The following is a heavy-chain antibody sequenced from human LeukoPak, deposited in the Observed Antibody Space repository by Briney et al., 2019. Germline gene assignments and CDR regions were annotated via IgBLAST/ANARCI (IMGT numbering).Heavy chain of an antibody. Sequence: GGSLRLSCAASGFTFSDYYMSWIRQAPGKGLEWVSYISSSGSTIYYADSAKGRFTISRDNAKNSLYLQMNSLRAEDTAVYYCARDLGDSGYDYDYGDYGGDWGQGTLVTVSS. V-gene: IGHV3-11*01. J-gene: IGHJ4*02. CDR1: GFTFSDYY. D-gene: IGHD4-17*01. CDR3: ARDLGDSGYDYDYGDYGGD. CDR2: ISSSGSTI.